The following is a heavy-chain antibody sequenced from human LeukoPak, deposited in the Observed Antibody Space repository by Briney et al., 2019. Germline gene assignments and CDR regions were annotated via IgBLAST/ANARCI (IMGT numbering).Heavy chain of an antibody. V-gene: IGHV6-1*01. CDR1: GDSVSSNSAA. J-gene: IGHJ4*02. CDR3: ARDKDYSIDH. CDR2: TYYRSKWYT. D-gene: IGHD4-11*01. Sequence: SQTLALTCAISGDSVSSNSAAWNWIRQSPSRGLEWLGRTYYRSKWYTDYAVSVTSRITINPDTSKNQFSLQLNFVTPEDTAMYYCARDKDYSIDHWGQGTLVTVSS.